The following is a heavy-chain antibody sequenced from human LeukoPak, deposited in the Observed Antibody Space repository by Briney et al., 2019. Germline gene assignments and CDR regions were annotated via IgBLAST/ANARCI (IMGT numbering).Heavy chain of an antibody. J-gene: IGHJ5*02. CDR3: ARGRYQGYYYGSGSPRFDP. Sequence: SEPLSLTCAVYGGSSNVYWSWIRQPPGKGLEWIGEINHSGNTNYNPSLKSRVTISVDTSKNQFSLKLSSVTAAEPAVYYCARGRYQGYYYGSGSPRFDPWGQGTLVTVSS. CDR1: GGSSNVY. CDR2: INHSGNT. V-gene: IGHV4-34*01. D-gene: IGHD3-10*01.